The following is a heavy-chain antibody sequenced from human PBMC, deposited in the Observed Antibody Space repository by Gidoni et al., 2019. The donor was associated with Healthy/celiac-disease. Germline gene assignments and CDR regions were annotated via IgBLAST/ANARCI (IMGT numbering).Heavy chain of an antibody. CDR1: GYTFTGYY. CDR3: ARDHYDMLTGTNWFDP. Sequence: QVQLVQSGAEVTKPGASVKVSCKASGYTFTGYYMHWVRQAPGQGLEWMGLINPNSGGTNYAQKFQGWVTMTRDTSISTAYMEPSLLRSDDTSVYYCARDHYDMLTGTNWFDPWGQGTLVTVSS. D-gene: IGHD3-9*01. J-gene: IGHJ5*02. V-gene: IGHV1-2*04. CDR2: INPNSGGT.